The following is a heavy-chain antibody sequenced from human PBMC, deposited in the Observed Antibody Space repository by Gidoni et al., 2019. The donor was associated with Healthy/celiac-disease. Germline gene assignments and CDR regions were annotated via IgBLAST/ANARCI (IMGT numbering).Heavy chain of an antibody. CDR2: ISGSGGST. D-gene: IGHD3-22*01. J-gene: IGHJ3*02. CDR1: GFTFRSYA. CDR3: VIYGDYYDSSGDLDAFDI. Sequence: EVQLLESGGGLVQPGGSLRLSCAASGFTFRSYARSWVRQAPGKGLEWVSAISGSGGSTYYADSVKGRFTISRDNSKNTLYLQMNSLRAEDTAVYYCVIYGDYYDSSGDLDAFDIWGQGTMVTVSS. V-gene: IGHV3-23*01.